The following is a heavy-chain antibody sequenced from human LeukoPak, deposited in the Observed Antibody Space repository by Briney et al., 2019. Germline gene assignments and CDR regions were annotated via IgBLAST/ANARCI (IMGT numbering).Heavy chain of an antibody. CDR1: GGSFSRYY. CDR3: AREGYSSSGYGGGDY. CDR2: INHSGRT. Sequence: SETLSLTCAVYGGSFSRYYWSWIPHPPGKGQEWIGEINHSGRTNYNPSPTSRVTTSVDTSKNQFSLKLSSVTAADTAVYYCAREGYSSSGYGGGDYWGQGTLVTVSS. D-gene: IGHD6-13*01. V-gene: IGHV4-34*01. J-gene: IGHJ4*02.